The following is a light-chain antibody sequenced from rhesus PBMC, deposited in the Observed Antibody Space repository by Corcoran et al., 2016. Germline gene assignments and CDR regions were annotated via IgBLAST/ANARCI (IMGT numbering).Light chain of an antibody. J-gene: IGKJ4*01. CDR1: QSLLDSEDGNTY. V-gene: IGKV2-104*02. CDR3: MQALEFPLT. Sequence: DIVMTQTPLSLPVTPGEPASISCRSSQSLLDSEDGNTYLDWYLQKLGQSPQLLIYEVSNRASGVPDRFSGIGSDTDFTLKISRVETDDVGVYYCMQALEFPLTFGGGTKVEIK. CDR2: EVS.